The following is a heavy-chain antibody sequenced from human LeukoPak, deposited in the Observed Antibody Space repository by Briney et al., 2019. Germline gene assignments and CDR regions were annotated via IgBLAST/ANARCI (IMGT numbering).Heavy chain of an antibody. CDR1: GFTFSSYA. J-gene: IGHJ3*02. CDR2: ISGSGGST. D-gene: IGHD2-2*02. Sequence: PGGSLRLSCAAYGFTFSSYAMSWVRQAPGKGLEWVSAISGSGGSTYYADSVKGRFTISRGNSKNTLYLQMNSLRAEDTAVYYCAKDRGVVVPAAITEDAFDIWGQGTMVTVSS. CDR3: AKDRGVVVPAAITEDAFDI. V-gene: IGHV3-23*01.